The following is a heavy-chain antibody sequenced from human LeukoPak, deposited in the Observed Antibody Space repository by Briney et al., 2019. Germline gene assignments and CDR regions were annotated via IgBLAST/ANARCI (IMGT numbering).Heavy chain of an antibody. CDR1: GGSISSSSYY. CDR3: ARNLIRLERRLGFDY. CDR2: IYYSGST. V-gene: IGHV4-39*01. J-gene: IGHJ4*02. Sequence: SETLSLTCTVSGGSISSSSYYWGWIRQPPGKGLEWIGSIYYSGSTHYNPSLKSRVTMSVDTSKNQFSLKLSSVTAADTAVYYCARNLIRLERRLGFDYWGQGTLVTVSS. D-gene: IGHD1-1*01.